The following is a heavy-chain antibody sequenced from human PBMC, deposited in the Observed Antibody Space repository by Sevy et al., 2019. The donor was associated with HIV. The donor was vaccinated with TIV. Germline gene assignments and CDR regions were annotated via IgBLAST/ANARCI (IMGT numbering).Heavy chain of an antibody. V-gene: IGHV6-1*01. Sequence: QSQTLSLTCAISGDSVSSNSAAWNWIRQSPSRGLEWLGRTYYRSKWYNDYAVSVKSRITINPDTSKNQFSLQLNSVTPEETAVYYCARDSVNPPTPIAAAGYFDYWGQGTLVTVSS. CDR1: GDSVSSNSAA. CDR2: TYYRSKWYN. J-gene: IGHJ4*02. CDR3: ARDSVNPPTPIAAAGYFDY. D-gene: IGHD6-13*01.